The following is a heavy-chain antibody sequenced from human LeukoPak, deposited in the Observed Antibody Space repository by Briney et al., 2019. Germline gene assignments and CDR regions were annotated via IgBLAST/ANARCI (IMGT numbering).Heavy chain of an antibody. CDR2: ISSSSSYI. D-gene: IGHD3-10*01. CDR3: ARVAWFGELTTPLYYFDY. CDR1: GFTFSSYS. J-gene: IGHJ4*02. V-gene: IGHV3-21*01. Sequence: GGSLRLSCAASGFTFSSYSMNWVRQAPGKGLEWVSSISSSSSYIYYAESVKGRFTISRDNAKNSLYLQMNSLRAEDTAVYYCARVAWFGELTTPLYYFDYWGQGTLVTVSS.